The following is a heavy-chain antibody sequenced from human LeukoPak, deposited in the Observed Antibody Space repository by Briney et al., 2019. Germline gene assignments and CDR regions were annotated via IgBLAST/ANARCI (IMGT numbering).Heavy chain of an antibody. D-gene: IGHD6-13*01. J-gene: IGHJ5*02. CDR3: AGDLAAARFDP. Sequence: PSETLSLTCAVYGGSFSGYYWSWIRQPPGKGLEWIGEINHSGSTNYNPSLKSRVTISVDTSKNQFSLKLSSVTAADTAVYYCAGDLAAARFDPWGQGTLVTVSS. CDR1: GGSFSGYY. V-gene: IGHV4-34*01. CDR2: INHSGST.